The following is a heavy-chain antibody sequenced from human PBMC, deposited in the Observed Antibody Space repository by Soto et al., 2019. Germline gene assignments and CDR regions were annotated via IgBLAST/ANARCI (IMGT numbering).Heavy chain of an antibody. Sequence: QVQLVQSGAEVKKPGSSVKVSCKASGGTFSSYAISWVRQAPGQGLEWMGGIIPIFGTANYAQKFQGRVTIAADESTSTAYMELSSRRSEDTAVYYCASSCISTSCYARYYYGMDVWGQGTTVTVSS. D-gene: IGHD2-2*01. V-gene: IGHV1-69*12. CDR2: IIPIFGTA. CDR3: ASSCISTSCYARYYYGMDV. J-gene: IGHJ6*02. CDR1: GGTFSSYA.